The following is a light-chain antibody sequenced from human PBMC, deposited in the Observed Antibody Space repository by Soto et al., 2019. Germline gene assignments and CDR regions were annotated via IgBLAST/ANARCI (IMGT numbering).Light chain of an antibody. CDR3: SSYAGIDHFVV. V-gene: IGLV2-8*01. CDR2: EVS. CDR1: SSDVGGYNY. J-gene: IGLJ2*01. Sequence: QSVLTQPPSASGSPGQSVTISCTGTSSDVGGYNYVSWYQQHPGKAPNLMIYEVSKRPSGVPDRFSGSKSGNTASLTVYGLQAEDDDDYYCSSYAGIDHFVVFGGETNRTVL.